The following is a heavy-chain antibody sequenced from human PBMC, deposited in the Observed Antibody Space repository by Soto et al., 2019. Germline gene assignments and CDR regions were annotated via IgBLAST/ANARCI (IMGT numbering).Heavy chain of an antibody. J-gene: IGHJ4*02. Sequence: EVQLVESGGGLVKPGGSLRLSCAASGFTFSNAWMNWVRQAPGKGLEWVGRIKSKTDGGTTDYAAPVQGRFTISRDDSKNTLYLQMNSLRTEDTAVHYCTTEGRITMTVDYWGQGPLVTVSS. CDR3: TTEGRITMTVDY. V-gene: IGHV3-15*07. CDR1: GFTFSNAW. CDR2: IKSKTDGGTT. D-gene: IGHD3-22*01.